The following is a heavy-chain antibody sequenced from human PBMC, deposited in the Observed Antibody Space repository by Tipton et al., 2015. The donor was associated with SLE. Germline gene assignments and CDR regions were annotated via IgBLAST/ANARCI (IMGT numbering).Heavy chain of an antibody. Sequence: TLSLTCTVSGGSISSHYWSWIRQPPGKGLEWIGYIHYSGSTNYNPPLKSRVTISVDTSKNQFSLKLSSVTAADTAVYYCARDREFNWAGGWYFDLWGRGTLVTVSS. CDR1: GGSISSHY. V-gene: IGHV4-59*11. D-gene: IGHD3-16*01. J-gene: IGHJ2*01. CDR2: IHYSGST. CDR3: ARDREFNWAGGWYFDL.